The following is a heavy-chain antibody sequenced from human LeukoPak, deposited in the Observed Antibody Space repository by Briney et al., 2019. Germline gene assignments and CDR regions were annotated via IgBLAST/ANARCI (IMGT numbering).Heavy chain of an antibody. V-gene: IGHV4-39*01. CDR3: ARRRYYDGSGYLE. D-gene: IGHD3-22*01. CDR2: IYYSGRT. CDR1: GDSVSRSDSY. Sequence: SETLSLTCSVSGDSVSRSDSYWDWIRQPPGKGLEGIGTIYYSGRTYYSPSLKSRVTMSVDPSNNQFSLNLRSVTAADTAVYYCARRRYYDGSGYLEWGQGTLLSVSS. J-gene: IGHJ1*01.